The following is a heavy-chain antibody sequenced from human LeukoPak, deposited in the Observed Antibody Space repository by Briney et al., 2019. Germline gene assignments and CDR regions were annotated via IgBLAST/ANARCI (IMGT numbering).Heavy chain of an antibody. Sequence: SETLSLTCTVSGGSISSYYWSWIRQPPGKGLEWIGYIYYSGSTNYNPSLKSRVTISVDTSKNQFSQKLSSVTAADTAVYYCASYDILTGSYGMDVWGQGTTVTVSS. V-gene: IGHV4-59*01. J-gene: IGHJ6*02. D-gene: IGHD3-9*01. CDR3: ASYDILTGSYGMDV. CDR1: GGSISSYY. CDR2: IYYSGST.